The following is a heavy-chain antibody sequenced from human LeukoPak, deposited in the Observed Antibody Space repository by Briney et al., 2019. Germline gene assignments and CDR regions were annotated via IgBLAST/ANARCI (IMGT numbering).Heavy chain of an antibody. CDR3: ARAAGSSWGEFDY. Sequence: GGSLRLSCAASGFTFSSYSMSWVRQAPGKGLEWVSSISSSSSYIYYADSVKGRFTISRDNAKNSLYLQMNSLRAEDTAVYYCARAAGSSWGEFDYWGQGTLVTVSS. CDR2: ISSSSSYI. V-gene: IGHV3-21*01. J-gene: IGHJ4*02. D-gene: IGHD6-13*01. CDR1: GFTFSSYS.